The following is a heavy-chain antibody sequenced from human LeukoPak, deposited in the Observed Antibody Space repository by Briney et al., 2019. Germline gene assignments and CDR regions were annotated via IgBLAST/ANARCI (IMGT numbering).Heavy chain of an antibody. CDR3: TREDYGDYVRRRWFDP. D-gene: IGHD4-17*01. J-gene: IGHJ5*02. CDR1: GFTFGDYA. CDR2: IRSKAYGGTT. Sequence: GGSLILSCTASGFTFGDYAMSWFRQAPGKGLEWVGFIRSKAYGGTTEYAASVKGRFTISRDDSKSIAYLQMNSLKTEDTAVYYCTREDYGDYVRRRWFDPWGQGTLVTVSS. V-gene: IGHV3-49*03.